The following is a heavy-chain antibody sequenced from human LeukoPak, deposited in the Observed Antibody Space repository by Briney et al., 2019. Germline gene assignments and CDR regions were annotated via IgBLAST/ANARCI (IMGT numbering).Heavy chain of an antibody. J-gene: IGHJ4*02. CDR1: GFTFSTYA. Sequence: GGSLRLSCAASGFTFSTYAMSWVRQAPGKGLEWVSAISSSGGSTYYADSVKGRFTISRDNSKNTLYLQMNSLRAEDTAVYYYAKKGGIRPQGVVVDYWGQGTLVTVSS. V-gene: IGHV3-23*01. CDR3: AKKGGIRPQGVVVDY. D-gene: IGHD3-16*01. CDR2: ISSSGGST.